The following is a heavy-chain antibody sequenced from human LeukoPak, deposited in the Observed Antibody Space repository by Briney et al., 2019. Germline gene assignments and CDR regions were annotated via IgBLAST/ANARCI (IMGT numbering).Heavy chain of an antibody. CDR1: GGSISSSSYY. J-gene: IGHJ4*02. D-gene: IGHD1-1*01. CDR3: ARGLVQYFDY. V-gene: IGHV4-39*01. Sequence: SETLSLTFTVSGGSISSSSYYWGWIRQPSGKGLEWIGSIYYSGSTYYNPSLKSRVTISVDTSKNQFSLKLSSVTAADTAVYYCARGLVQYFDYWGQGTLVTISS. CDR2: IYYSGST.